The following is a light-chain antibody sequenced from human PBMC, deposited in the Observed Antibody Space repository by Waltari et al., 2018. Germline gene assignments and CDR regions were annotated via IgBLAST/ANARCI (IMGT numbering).Light chain of an antibody. CDR1: SSDVGGYHY. Sequence: QSALTQPASVSGSPGQSITISCTGTSSDVGGYHYVSWYQQHPGQAPNRMIDEVSPRPSGVSNRFSGSKTGNTASLTISGLQAEDEADYYCSSYTSSTTPYVFGTGTKVTVL. V-gene: IGLV2-14*01. CDR3: SSYTSSTTPYV. J-gene: IGLJ1*01. CDR2: EVS.